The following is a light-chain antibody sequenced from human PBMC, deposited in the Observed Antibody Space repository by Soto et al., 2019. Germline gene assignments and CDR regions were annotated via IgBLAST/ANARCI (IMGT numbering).Light chain of an antibody. V-gene: IGKV1-27*01. CDR1: QGSSNY. Sequence: DIQMTQSPSSLSASVGDRVTITCRASQGSSNYLAWYQQKPGKVPKLLIYAASTLQSGVPSRISGSGSGTDFTLTISGRQPEDVATHYCQKYNSAPRTFGPGTKVDIK. CDR3: QKYNSAPRT. J-gene: IGKJ3*01. CDR2: AAS.